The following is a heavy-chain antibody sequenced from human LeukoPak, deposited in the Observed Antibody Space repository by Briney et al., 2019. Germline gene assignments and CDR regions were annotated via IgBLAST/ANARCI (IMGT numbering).Heavy chain of an antibody. CDR2: IYHSGST. V-gene: IGHV4-4*02. CDR3: ARDVDIVATTERGGFDY. D-gene: IGHD5-12*01. Sequence: SETLSITCAVSGGSISSSNWWRWVRQPPGKGLEWIGEIYHSGSTNYNPSLKSRVTISVDKSKNQFSLKLSSVTAADTAVYYCARDVDIVATTERGGFDYRGQGTLVTVSS. J-gene: IGHJ4*02. CDR1: GGSISSSNW.